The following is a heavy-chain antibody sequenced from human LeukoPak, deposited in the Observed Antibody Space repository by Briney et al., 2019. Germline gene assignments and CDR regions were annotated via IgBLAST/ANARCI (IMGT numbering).Heavy chain of an antibody. CDR2: ISGSGGST. D-gene: IGHD5-18*01. V-gene: IGHV3-23*01. CDR1: GFTFSTYA. J-gene: IGHJ4*02. CDR3: AKDAASEYSYGYINY. Sequence: PGGSLRLSCAASGFTFSTYAMSWVRQAPGKGLEWVSAISGSGGSTYYADSVKGRFTISRDISENTLYLQMNNLRGEDTAIYYCAKDAASEYSYGYINYWGQGTLVTVSS.